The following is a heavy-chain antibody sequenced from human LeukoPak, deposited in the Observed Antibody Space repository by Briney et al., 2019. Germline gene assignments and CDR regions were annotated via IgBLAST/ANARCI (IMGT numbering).Heavy chain of an antibody. CDR3: ARDRTAMYYYGMDV. CDR1: GGSISSYY. V-gene: IGHV4-59*12. Sequence: PSETLSLTCTVSGGSISSYYWSWIRQPPGKGLEWIGYIYYSGSTNYNPSLKSRVTMSVDTSKNQFSLKLSSVTAADTAVYYCARDRTAMYYYGMDVWGQGTTVTVSS. J-gene: IGHJ6*02. D-gene: IGHD5-18*01. CDR2: IYYSGST.